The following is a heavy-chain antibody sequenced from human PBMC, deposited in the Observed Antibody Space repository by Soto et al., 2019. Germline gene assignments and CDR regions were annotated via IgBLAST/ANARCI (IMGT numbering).Heavy chain of an antibody. Sequence: QVQLVQSGAEVKRPGSSVKVSCKASGATFSSYVFDWVRQTPGQGLEWMGRIIPMFGTTDYAQKFQGRVTITADESTTTAYMDLSSLRSDATAVYYCAREALGATWDYWGQGTLITVSS. CDR1: GATFSSYV. J-gene: IGHJ4*02. CDR3: AREALGATWDY. D-gene: IGHD1-26*01. CDR2: IIPMFGTT. V-gene: IGHV1-69*12.